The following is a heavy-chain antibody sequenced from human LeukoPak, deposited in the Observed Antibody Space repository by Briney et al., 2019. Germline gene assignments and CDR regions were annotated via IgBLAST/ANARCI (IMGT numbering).Heavy chain of an antibody. V-gene: IGHV4-34*01. Sequence: SETLSLTCTVSGGSISSYYWSWIRQPPGKGLEWIGEVNHSGSVHYNPSLKRRVTISLDTSKDQFSLKLSSVTAADTAVYYCARQSGSSTWSFDYWGQGTLVTVSS. CDR3: ARQSGSSTWSFDY. CDR2: VNHSGSV. J-gene: IGHJ4*02. CDR1: GGSISSYY. D-gene: IGHD6-13*01.